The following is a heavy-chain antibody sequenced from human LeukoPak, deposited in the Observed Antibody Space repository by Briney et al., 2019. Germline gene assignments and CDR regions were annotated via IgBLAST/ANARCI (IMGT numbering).Heavy chain of an antibody. Sequence: GASVKVSCKASGGTFSSYAISWVRQAPGQGLEWMGRIIPILGIANYAQKFQGRVTITADKSTSTAYMELSSLRSEDTAVYYRAMTYYGSGSYYAGNYWGQGTLVTVSS. D-gene: IGHD3-10*01. CDR3: AMTYYGSGSYYAGNY. CDR1: GGTFSSYA. V-gene: IGHV1-69*04. CDR2: IIPILGIA. J-gene: IGHJ4*02.